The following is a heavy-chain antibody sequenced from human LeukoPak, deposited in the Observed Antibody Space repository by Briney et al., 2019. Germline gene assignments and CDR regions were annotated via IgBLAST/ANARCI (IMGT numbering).Heavy chain of an antibody. CDR1: GFTFSTYG. V-gene: IGHV3-7*01. CDR2: IKEDGSER. CDR3: ARERAYGGYVNFEFEY. J-gene: IGHJ4*02. D-gene: IGHD5-12*01. Sequence: GGSLRLSCTGSGFTFSTYGMHWVRQAPGKGLEWVANIKEDGSERDYVDSVKGRFTISRDNVKNSLYLQMNSLRAEDTAVYYCARERAYGGYVNFEFEYWGQGTLVTVSS.